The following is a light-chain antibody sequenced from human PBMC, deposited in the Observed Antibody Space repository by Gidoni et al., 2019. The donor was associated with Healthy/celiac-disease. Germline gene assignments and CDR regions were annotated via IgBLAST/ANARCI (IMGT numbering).Light chain of an antibody. V-gene: IGKV1-39*01. Sequence: QLTPSPSTLSASVGDRVTITCRASQSISSYLNWYQQKPGKAPKLLIYAASSLQSGGPSRFSGSGSGTDFTLTISSLQPEDFATYYCQQSYSTLLTFGGGTKVEIK. CDR1: QSISSY. CDR3: QQSYSTLLT. J-gene: IGKJ4*01. CDR2: AAS.